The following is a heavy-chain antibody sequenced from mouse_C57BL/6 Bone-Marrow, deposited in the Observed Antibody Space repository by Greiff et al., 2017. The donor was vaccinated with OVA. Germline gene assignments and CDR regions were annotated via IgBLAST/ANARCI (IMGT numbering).Heavy chain of an antibody. CDR1: GYTFTDYY. CDR2: IYPGSGNT. CDR3: ARSLDDYDGVYFDY. V-gene: IGHV1-76*01. Sequence: QVQLQQSGAELVRPGASVKLSCKASGYTFTDYYINWVKQRPGQGLEWIARIYPGSGNTYYNEKFKGKATLTAEKSSSTAYMQLSSLTSEDSAVYFCARSLDDYDGVYFDYWGQGTTLTVSS. D-gene: IGHD2-4*01. J-gene: IGHJ2*01.